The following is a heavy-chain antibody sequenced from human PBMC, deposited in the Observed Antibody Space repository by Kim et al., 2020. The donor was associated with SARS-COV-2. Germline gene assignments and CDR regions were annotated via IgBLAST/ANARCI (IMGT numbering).Heavy chain of an antibody. CDR3: ARYLGSVPAAIGDSYYYYGMDV. CDR2: IIPIFGTA. Sequence: SVKVSCKASGGTFSSYAISWVRQAPGQGLEWMGGIIPIFGTANYAQKFQGRVTITADESTSTAYMELSSLRSEDTAVYYCARYLGSVPAAIGDSYYYYGMDVWGQGTTVTVSS. J-gene: IGHJ6*02. CDR1: GGTFSSYA. D-gene: IGHD2-2*01. V-gene: IGHV1-69*13.